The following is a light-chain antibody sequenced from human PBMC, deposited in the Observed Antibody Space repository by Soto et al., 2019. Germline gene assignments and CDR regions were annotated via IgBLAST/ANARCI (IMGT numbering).Light chain of an antibody. CDR3: QQYNTYSPERT. CDR1: QSIGRW. CDR2: DAS. Sequence: DIQMTQSPSTLSAFVGDRVTITCRASQSIGRWLAWYQQKPGKAPKLLIYDASSLESGVPSRFSGSGSGTEFTLTISSLQPDDSATYYCQQYNTYSPERTFGQGTKVEIK. J-gene: IGKJ1*01. V-gene: IGKV1-5*01.